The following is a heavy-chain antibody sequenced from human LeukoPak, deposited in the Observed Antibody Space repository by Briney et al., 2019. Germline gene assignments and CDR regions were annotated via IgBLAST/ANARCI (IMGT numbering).Heavy chain of an antibody. CDR3: AKDPDHSGSYFVDY. V-gene: IGHV3-43D*03. Sequence: GGSLRLSCAASGFTFDDYAMHWVRQATGKGLEWVSLISWDGGSTYYADSVKGRFTISRDNSKNSLYLQMNSLRAEDTALYYCAKDPDHSGSYFVDYWGQGTLVTVSS. CDR1: GFTFDDYA. J-gene: IGHJ4*02. CDR2: ISWDGGST. D-gene: IGHD1-26*01.